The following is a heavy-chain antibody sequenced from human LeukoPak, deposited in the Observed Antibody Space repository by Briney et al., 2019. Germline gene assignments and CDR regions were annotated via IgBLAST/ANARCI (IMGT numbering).Heavy chain of an antibody. CDR1: GGTFSSFA. Sequence: GASVKVSCKASGGTFSSFAINWVRQAPGRGLEWMGRIIPVLDITHYAQKFQGRVTITADKSTTTAYMDLSDLISEDTALYYCAKGGPAAPFDHWGQGTLVSVSS. CDR3: AKGGPAAPFDH. CDR2: IIPVLDIT. D-gene: IGHD6-13*01. J-gene: IGHJ4*02. V-gene: IGHV1-69*04.